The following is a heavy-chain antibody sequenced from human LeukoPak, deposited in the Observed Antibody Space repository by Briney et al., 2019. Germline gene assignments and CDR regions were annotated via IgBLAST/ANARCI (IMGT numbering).Heavy chain of an antibody. CDR2: ISYDGSNK. Sequence: GRSLRLSCAASGFTFSSYGMHWVRQAPGKGLEGVAVISYDGSNKYYADSVKGRFTISRDNSKNTLYLQMNSLRAEDTAVYYCAKGRGAYGDYGLDYWGQGTLVTVSS. J-gene: IGHJ4*02. D-gene: IGHD4-17*01. CDR3: AKGRGAYGDYGLDY. CDR1: GFTFSSYG. V-gene: IGHV3-30*18.